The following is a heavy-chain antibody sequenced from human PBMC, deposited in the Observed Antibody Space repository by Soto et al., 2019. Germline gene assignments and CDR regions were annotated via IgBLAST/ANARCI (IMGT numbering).Heavy chain of an antibody. D-gene: IGHD3-22*01. V-gene: IGHV3-30*18. CDR1: GFTFSSYG. CDR2: ISYDGSNK. J-gene: IGHJ6*02. CDR3: AKDGVSYDSSGYYAAGGMDV. Sequence: PGGSLRLSCAASGFTFSSYGVHWVRQAPGKGLEWVAVISYDGSNKYYADSVKGRFTISRDNSKDTLYLQMNSLRAEDTAVYYCAKDGVSYDSSGYYAAGGMDVWGQGTTVTVSS.